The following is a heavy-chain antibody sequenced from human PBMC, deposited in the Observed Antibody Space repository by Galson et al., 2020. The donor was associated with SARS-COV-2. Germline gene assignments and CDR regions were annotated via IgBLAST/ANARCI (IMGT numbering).Heavy chain of an antibody. Sequence: SETLSLTCTVPGGSISSYYWSWIRQPAGKGLEWIGRLYTSGSTNYNPSLKSRVTMSVDTSTNQVSLKLRSVTAADTAVYYCARVRGYCGGDCYSRWFDPWGQGTLVTVSS. CDR3: ARVRGYCGGDCYSRWFDP. CDR1: GGSISSYY. V-gene: IGHV4-4*07. D-gene: IGHD2-21*02. CDR2: LYTSGST. J-gene: IGHJ5*02.